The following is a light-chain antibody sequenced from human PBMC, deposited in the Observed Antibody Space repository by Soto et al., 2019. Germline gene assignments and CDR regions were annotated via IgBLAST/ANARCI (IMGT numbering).Light chain of an antibody. Sequence: QSALTQPPSASGSPGQSVTISCTGTSSDVGAYKYVSWYHQYPGKAPKLMIYEVTKRPSGVPDRFSGSKSGNTASLTVSGLQAEDEADYDCASYVGKDIVVVCGGTQLTV. CDR2: EVT. CDR3: ASYVGKDIVV. CDR1: SSDVGAYKY. V-gene: IGLV2-8*01. J-gene: IGLJ3*02.